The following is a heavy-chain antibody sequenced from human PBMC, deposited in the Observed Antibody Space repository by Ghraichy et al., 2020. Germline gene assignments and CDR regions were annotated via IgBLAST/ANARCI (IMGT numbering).Heavy chain of an antibody. CDR2: ISASGGSA. CDR3: AIPLRPNFDC. V-gene: IGHV3-23*01. D-gene: IGHD4-17*01. J-gene: IGHJ4*02. Sequence: LSLTCAASGFTFRSYAMSWVRQAPGKGLEWVSAISASGGSAYYADSVKGRFTISRDNSKNTLYLQINTLRAEDTAVYYCAIPLRPNFDCWGQGTLVTVSS. CDR1: GFTFRSYA.